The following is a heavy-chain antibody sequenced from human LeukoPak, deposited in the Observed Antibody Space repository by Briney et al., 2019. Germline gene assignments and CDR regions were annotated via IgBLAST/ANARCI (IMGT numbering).Heavy chain of an antibody. D-gene: IGHD3-22*01. V-gene: IGHV3-72*01. CDR2: SRNKAKIYTT. Sequence: GGSLRLSCAASGFTFSGYDMHWVRQAPGKGLEWLGRSRNKAKIYTTIYAASVKGRFSILRDDPKKSVYLQMNSLKTEDTAVYYCTRPNYFDSSGDSLDAFDIWGRGTMVTVSS. CDR1: GFTFSGYD. CDR3: TRPNYFDSSGDSLDAFDI. J-gene: IGHJ3*02.